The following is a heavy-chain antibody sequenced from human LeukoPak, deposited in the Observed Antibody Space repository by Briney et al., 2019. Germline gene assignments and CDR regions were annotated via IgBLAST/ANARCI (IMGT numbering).Heavy chain of an antibody. V-gene: IGHV4-34*01. Sequence: SETLSLTCAVYGGSFSGYYWSWIRQPPGKGLEWIGEINHSGSTNYNPSLKSRVTISVDTSKNQFSLKLSSVTAADTAVYYCARGYCSSTSCYFYSYGMDVWGQGTTVTVS. CDR3: ARGYCSSTSCYFYSYGMDV. D-gene: IGHD2-2*01. CDR1: GGSFSGYY. J-gene: IGHJ6*02. CDR2: INHSGST.